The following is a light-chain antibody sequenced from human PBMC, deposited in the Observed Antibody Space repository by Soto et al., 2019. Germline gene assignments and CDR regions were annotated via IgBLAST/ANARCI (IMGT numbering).Light chain of an antibody. CDR2: EGS. CDR3: CSYAGSSTYV. V-gene: IGLV2-23*01. CDR1: SSDVGSYNL. J-gene: IGLJ1*01. Sequence: QSVLTQPASVSGSPGQSITISCTGTSSDVGSYNLVSWYQQHPGKAPKLMIYEGSKRPSGVSNRFSGSKSGNTASLTISGLQAEDEADYYCCSYAGSSTYVFGTGTMLTVL.